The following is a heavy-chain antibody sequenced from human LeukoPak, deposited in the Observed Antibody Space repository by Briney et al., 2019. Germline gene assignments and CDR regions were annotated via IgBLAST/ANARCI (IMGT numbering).Heavy chain of an antibody. J-gene: IGHJ4*02. CDR1: GGSISSYY. Sequence: SETLSLTCTVSGGSISSYYWSWTRQPPGKGLEWIGYIYYSGSTNYNPSLKSRVTISVDTSKNQFSLKLSSVTAADTAVYYCATLARYWGQGTLVTVSS. V-gene: IGHV4-59*08. CDR2: IYYSGST. CDR3: ATLARY.